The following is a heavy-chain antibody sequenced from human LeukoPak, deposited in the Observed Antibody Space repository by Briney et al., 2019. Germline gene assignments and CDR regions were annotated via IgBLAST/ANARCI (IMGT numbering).Heavy chain of an antibody. Sequence: ASVKVSCKASGYTFTSYYMHWVRQAPGQGLERMGIINPSGGSTSYAQKFQGRVTMTRDTSTSTVYMELSSLRSEDTAVYYCARETPRQAVAATGFDYWGQGTLVTVSS. CDR2: INPSGGST. V-gene: IGHV1-46*01. CDR1: GYTFTSYY. J-gene: IGHJ4*02. CDR3: ARETPRQAVAATGFDY. D-gene: IGHD6-19*01.